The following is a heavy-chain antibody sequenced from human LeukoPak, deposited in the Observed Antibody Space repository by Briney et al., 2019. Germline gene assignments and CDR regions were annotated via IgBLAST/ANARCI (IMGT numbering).Heavy chain of an antibody. V-gene: IGHV5-51*01. D-gene: IGHD3-22*01. CDR1: GHNFPMYW. J-gene: IGHJ6*04. CDR2: IYPADSET. Sequence: GESLKISCKASGHNFPMYWIGWVRQMPGKGLEWMGIIYPADSETKYNPSFQGQVTISADRSTNTAYLEWSSLKASDTAISYCTSRVDPYYFYIDVWGKGTTVTVSS. CDR3: TSRVDPYYFYIDV.